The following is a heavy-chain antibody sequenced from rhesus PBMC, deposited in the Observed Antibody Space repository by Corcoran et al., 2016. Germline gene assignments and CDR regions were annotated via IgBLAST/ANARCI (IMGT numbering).Heavy chain of an antibody. V-gene: IGHV4-173*01. CDR2: MACGVDIT. CDR3: ATGGPNSPD. Sequence: QVQLQESGPGLVKPSETLSLTCAVSGGSISSNYWSWIRQSPGKGLEWIGRMACGVDITKSNPYLKSRVTIATDTSKNQFSLKLRSVTAADTAVYFCATGGPNSPDWGQGVLVTVSS. J-gene: IGHJ4*01. D-gene: IGHD1-44*01. CDR1: GGSISSNY.